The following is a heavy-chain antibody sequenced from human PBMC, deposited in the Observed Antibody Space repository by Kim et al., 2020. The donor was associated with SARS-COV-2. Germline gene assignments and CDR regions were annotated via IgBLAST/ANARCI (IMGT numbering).Heavy chain of an antibody. J-gene: IGHJ4*02. D-gene: IGHD6-19*01. Sequence: QKLQGRVTMTTDTSTSTAYMELRSLRSDDTAVYYCARDHVSGWYGRIPDYWGQGTLVTVSS. V-gene: IGHV1-18*01. CDR3: ARDHVSGWYGRIPDY.